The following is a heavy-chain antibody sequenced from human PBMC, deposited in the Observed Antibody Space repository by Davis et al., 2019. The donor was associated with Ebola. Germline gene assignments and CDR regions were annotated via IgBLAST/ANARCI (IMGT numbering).Heavy chain of an antibody. J-gene: IGHJ4*02. D-gene: IGHD4-17*01. CDR3: ARIDRRTTVTTRY. CDR1: GYSFSSYW. CDR2: IDPSDSYT. Sequence: KVSCKGSGYSFSSYWISWVRQMPGKGLEWMGRIDPSDSYTNYSPAFQGHVTISADKSIRTAYLQWSSLKASDTAMYYCARIDRRTTVTTRYWGQGTLVTVSS. V-gene: IGHV5-10-1*01.